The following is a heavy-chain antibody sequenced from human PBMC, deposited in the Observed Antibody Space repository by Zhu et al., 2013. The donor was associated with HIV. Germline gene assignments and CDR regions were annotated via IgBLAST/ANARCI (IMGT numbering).Heavy chain of an antibody. CDR1: GGTFSNYA. D-gene: IGHD3-3*01. CDR3: ARGDYYDFSTGYYRAFVY. Sequence: QVQLVQSGAEVKKPGSSVRVFCKASGGTFSNYAMNWVRQAPGEGLEWMGGIIPIFGAAKYSPKFQGRLTITADESTSTAYMELSSLKSDDTALYFCARGDYYDFSTGYYRAFVYWGQGTLVAVSS. V-gene: IGHV1-69*01. CDR2: IIPIFGAA. J-gene: IGHJ4*02.